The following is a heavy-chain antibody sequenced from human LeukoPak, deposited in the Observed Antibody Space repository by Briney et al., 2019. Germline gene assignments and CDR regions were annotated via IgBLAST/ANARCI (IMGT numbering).Heavy chain of an antibody. CDR2: IYYSGST. V-gene: IGHV4-39*01. J-gene: IGHJ4*02. Sequence: PSETLSLTCTVSGGSISSSSFYWGWVRQPPGKGLEWIGSIYYSGSTYYNPSLKSRVTISVDTSKNQFSLKLSSVTAADTAVYYCAGHLSGYFDYWGQGILVTVSS. D-gene: IGHD3-3*01. CDR1: GGSISSSSFY. CDR3: AGHLSGYFDY.